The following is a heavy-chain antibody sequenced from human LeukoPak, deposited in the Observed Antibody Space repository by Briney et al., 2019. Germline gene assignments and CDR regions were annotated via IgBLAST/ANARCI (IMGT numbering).Heavy chain of an antibody. CDR1: GGTFSSYA. Sequence: GASVKVSCKASGGTFSSYAISWVRQAPGQGLEWMGGIIPIFGTANYAQKFQGRVTITADGSTSTAYMELSSLRSEDTAVYYCAGSGTQDLRYFDWLPLTYMDVWGKGTTVTISS. CDR3: AGSGTQDLRYFDWLPLTYMDV. J-gene: IGHJ6*03. CDR2: IIPIFGTA. D-gene: IGHD3-9*01. V-gene: IGHV1-69*13.